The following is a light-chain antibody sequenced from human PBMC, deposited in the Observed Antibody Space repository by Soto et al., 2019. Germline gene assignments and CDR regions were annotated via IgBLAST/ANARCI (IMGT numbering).Light chain of an antibody. Sequence: DIPLTQSPSFLSASVGDRVTLTCRASQGVSSFLAWYQQKPGKAPDILIYAASTLQSGVPSRFSGSGSGTEFTHTISSLQPEDVATYYCQQLRTYPLTFGGGTKVETK. CDR3: QQLRTYPLT. J-gene: IGKJ4*01. CDR2: AAS. CDR1: QGVSSF. V-gene: IGKV1-9*01.